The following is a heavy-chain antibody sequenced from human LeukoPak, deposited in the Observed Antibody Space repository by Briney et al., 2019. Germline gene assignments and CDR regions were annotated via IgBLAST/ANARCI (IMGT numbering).Heavy chain of an antibody. CDR3: ARRAIIQGTSALDF. Sequence: GESLKISCKSSGYTFTHDWIGWVRQMPGKGLEWMGIIYPRDSTTRYSPAFEGQVTISVDKSITPADLQWSSLKASDTAMYYCARRAIIQGTSALDFWGQGTVVIVSS. CDR2: IYPRDSTT. D-gene: IGHD3-3*01. J-gene: IGHJ4*02. V-gene: IGHV5-51*01. CDR1: GYTFTHDW.